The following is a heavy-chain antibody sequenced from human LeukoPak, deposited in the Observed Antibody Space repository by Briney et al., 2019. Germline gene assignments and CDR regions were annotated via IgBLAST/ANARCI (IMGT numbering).Heavy chain of an antibody. V-gene: IGHV4-38-2*01. J-gene: IGHJ5*02. D-gene: IGHD6-19*01. CDR3: ARQWLSGVGWFDP. CDR1: GYSISSGYY. CDR2: IYHSGST. Sequence: PSETLSLTCAVSGYSISSGYYWGWIRQPPGKGLEWIGSIYHSGSTYYNPSLKSRVTISADTSKNQFSLKLSSVTAADTAVYYCARQWLSGVGWFDPWGQGTLVTVSS.